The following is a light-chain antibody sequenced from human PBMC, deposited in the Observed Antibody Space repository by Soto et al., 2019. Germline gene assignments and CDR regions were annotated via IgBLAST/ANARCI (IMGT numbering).Light chain of an antibody. J-gene: IGKJ1*01. CDR1: QSIGTY. CDR2: AAS. V-gene: IGKV1-39*01. CDR3: QQSSTTPWT. Sequence: DVQMTQSPPSLSASVGDRVTITCRASQSIGTYLNWYQEKPGKAPKVLIYAASNLEKGVPSRFGGSGSGTDFTLTITSLQRDDLATDYCQQSSTTPWTLGQGTKVEIK.